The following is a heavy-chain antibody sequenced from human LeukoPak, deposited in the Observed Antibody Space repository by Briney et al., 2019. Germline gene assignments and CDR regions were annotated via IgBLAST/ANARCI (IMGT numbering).Heavy chain of an antibody. CDR3: ARSIAAAGTESYYYYYGMDV. CDR2: INPNSGGT. J-gene: IGHJ6*02. Sequence: ASVTVSCKASGYTFTGYYMHWVRQAPGQGLEWMGWINPNSGGTNYAQKFQGRVTMTRDTSISTAYMELSRLRSDDTAVYYCARSIAAAGTESYYYYYGMDVWGQGTTVTVSS. D-gene: IGHD6-13*01. V-gene: IGHV1-2*02. CDR1: GYTFTGYY.